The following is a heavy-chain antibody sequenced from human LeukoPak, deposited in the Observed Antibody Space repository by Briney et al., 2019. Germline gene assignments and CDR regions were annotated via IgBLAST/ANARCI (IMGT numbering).Heavy chain of an antibody. CDR1: GFTFSSYS. CDR2: ISSSSSYI. J-gene: IGHJ4*02. CDR3: ARDSYGGNSYDFDY. D-gene: IGHD4-23*01. V-gene: IGHV3-21*01. Sequence: GGSLRLSCAASGFTFSSYSMNWVRQAPGKGVEWVSSISSSSSYIYYADSVKGRFTISRDNAKNSLYLQMNSPRAEDTAVYYCARDSYGGNSYDFDYWGQGTLVTVSS.